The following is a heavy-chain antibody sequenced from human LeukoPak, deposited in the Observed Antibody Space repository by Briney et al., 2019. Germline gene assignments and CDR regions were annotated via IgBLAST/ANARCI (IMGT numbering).Heavy chain of an antibody. Sequence: SETLSLTCAVYGGSFSGYYWSWIRKPPGKGLEWIGEINHSGSTNYNPSLKSRVTISVDTSKNQFSLKLSSVTAADTAVYYCARGRRVWNHRWFDPWGQGTLVTVSS. CDR1: GGSFSGYY. J-gene: IGHJ5*02. V-gene: IGHV4-34*01. D-gene: IGHD1-14*01. CDR2: INHSGST. CDR3: ARGRRVWNHRWFDP.